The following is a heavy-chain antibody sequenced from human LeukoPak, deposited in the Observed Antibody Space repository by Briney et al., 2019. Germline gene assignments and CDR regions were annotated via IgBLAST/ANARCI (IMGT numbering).Heavy chain of an antibody. CDR3: ARANALYCSSTSCLFDY. V-gene: IGHV1-2*02. J-gene: IGHJ4*02. Sequence: ASVKVSRKASGYTFTGYYMHWVRQAPGQGLEWMAWINPNSGGTYYAQNFHDRITMTRDTSISTACMELSRLRSDDTAIYYCARANALYCSSTSCLFDYWGQGTLVTVSS. D-gene: IGHD2-2*01. CDR1: GYTFTGYY. CDR2: INPNSGGT.